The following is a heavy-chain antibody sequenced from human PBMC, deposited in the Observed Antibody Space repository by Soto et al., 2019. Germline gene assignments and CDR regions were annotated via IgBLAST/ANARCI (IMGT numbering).Heavy chain of an antibody. V-gene: IGHV3-73*01. CDR3: TRALYCSSTSCYAPGYYYYYMDV. CDR1: GFTFSGSA. CDR2: IRSKANSYAT. J-gene: IGHJ6*03. Sequence: GGSLRLSCAASGFTFSGSAMHWVRQASGKGLEWVGRIRSKANSYATAYAASVKGRFTISRDDSKNTAYLQMNSLKTEDTAVYYCTRALYCSSTSCYAPGYYYYYMDVWGKGTTVTVSS. D-gene: IGHD2-2*01.